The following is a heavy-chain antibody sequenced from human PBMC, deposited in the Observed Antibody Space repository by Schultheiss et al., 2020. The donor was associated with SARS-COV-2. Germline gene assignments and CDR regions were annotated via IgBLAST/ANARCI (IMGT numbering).Heavy chain of an antibody. CDR3: AREGVNYYGSGSYYRSYAFDI. D-gene: IGHD3-10*01. J-gene: IGHJ3*02. V-gene: IGHV3-64*04. Sequence: GGSLRLSCAASGFTFSSYAMHWVRQAPGKGLEYVSAISSNGGSTYYADSVKGRFTISRDNSKNTLYLQMNSLRAEDTAVYYCAREGVNYYGSGSYYRSYAFDIWGQGTMVTVSS. CDR2: ISSNGGST. CDR1: GFTFSSYA.